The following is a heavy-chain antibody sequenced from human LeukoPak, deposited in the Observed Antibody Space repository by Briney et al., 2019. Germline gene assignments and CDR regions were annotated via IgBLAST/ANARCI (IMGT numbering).Heavy chain of an antibody. J-gene: IGHJ5*02. CDR3: ARSVIAVAGTGIWFDP. D-gene: IGHD6-19*01. Sequence: PGGSLRLSCAASGFTYSDYYMSWISQAPGKGLEWVSYISSSSSYTNYADSVKGRFTISRDNAKNSLYLQMNSLRAEDTAVYYCARSVIAVAGTGIWFDPWGQGNLVTVSS. V-gene: IGHV3-11*03. CDR2: ISSSSSYT. CDR1: GFTYSDYY.